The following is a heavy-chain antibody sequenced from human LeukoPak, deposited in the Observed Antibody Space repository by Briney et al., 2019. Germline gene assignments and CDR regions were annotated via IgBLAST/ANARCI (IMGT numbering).Heavy chain of an antibody. CDR2: IGVRTGQT. D-gene: IGHD6-13*01. J-gene: IGHJ4*02. V-gene: IGHV1-18*01. Sequence: ASVKVSCKASGYMFVSRGFTWVRQAPGQGLEWMGWIGVRTGQTQFAQQFRDRFTMTTNTSTTTAFMELKSLRPDDTAVYYCVRANSGLAGVSLDLWGQGTQVIVSS. CDR1: GYMFVSRG. CDR3: VRANSGLAGVSLDL.